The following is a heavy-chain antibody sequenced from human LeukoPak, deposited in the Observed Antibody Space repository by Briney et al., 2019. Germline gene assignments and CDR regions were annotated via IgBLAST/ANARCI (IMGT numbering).Heavy chain of an antibody. CDR1: GFTFSSYS. Sequence: GGSLRLSCAASGFTFSSYSMNWARQAPGKGLEWVSYISSSSSTIYYADSVKGRFTISRDNAKNSLYLQMNSLRAEDTAVYYCARYNRDMEWELHYWGQGTLVTVSS. CDR3: ARYNRDMEWELHY. J-gene: IGHJ4*02. D-gene: IGHD1-26*01. V-gene: IGHV3-48*01. CDR2: ISSSSSTI.